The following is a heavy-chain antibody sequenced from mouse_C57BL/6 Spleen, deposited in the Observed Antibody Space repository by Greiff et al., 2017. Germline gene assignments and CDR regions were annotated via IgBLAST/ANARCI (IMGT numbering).Heavy chain of an antibody. V-gene: IGHV1-52*01. Sequence: QVQLQQPGAELVRPGSSVKLSCKASGYTFTSYWMHWVKQRPIQGLEWIGNIDPSDSETHYNQKFKDKATLTVDKSSSTAYMLLSSLTSEDSAVYYCARDDGYYFDYWGQGTTLTVSA. CDR3: ARDDGYYFDY. CDR2: IDPSDSET. D-gene: IGHD2-3*01. CDR1: GYTFTSYW. J-gene: IGHJ2*01.